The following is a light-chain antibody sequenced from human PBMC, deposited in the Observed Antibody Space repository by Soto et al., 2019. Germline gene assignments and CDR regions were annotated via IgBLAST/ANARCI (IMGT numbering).Light chain of an antibody. Sequence: DIVLTQSPGTXSLSTXEGGTXXXRASQXVSSSYLAWYQQKPGQAPRLLIYGASSRATGIPDRFSGSGSGTDFTLTITRLEPEDSAVYYCHQYGRSPWXXGQGTKVEIK. CDR3: HQYGRSPWX. CDR2: GAS. CDR1: QXVSSSY. J-gene: IGKJ1*01. V-gene: IGKV3-20*01.